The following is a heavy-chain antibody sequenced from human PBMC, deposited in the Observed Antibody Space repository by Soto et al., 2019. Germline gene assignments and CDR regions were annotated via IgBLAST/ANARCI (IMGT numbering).Heavy chain of an antibody. D-gene: IGHD6-19*01. V-gene: IGHV3-23*01. CDR1: GFTFSSYA. Sequence: EVQLLESGGGLVQPGGSLRLSCAASGFTFSSYAMSWVRQAPGKGLEWVSAISGSGGSTYYADSVKGRFTIPRDNSKNRLYRQMKSLRGEDTAVYYCAKDVEAAVAVLYSFDYWGRGTLVTVSS. CDR2: ISGSGGST. J-gene: IGHJ4*02. CDR3: AKDVEAAVAVLYSFDY.